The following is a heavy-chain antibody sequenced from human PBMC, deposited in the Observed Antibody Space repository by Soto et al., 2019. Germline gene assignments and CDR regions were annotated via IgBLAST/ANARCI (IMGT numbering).Heavy chain of an antibody. CDR2: INRSGST. J-gene: IGHJ3*02. Sequence: PSETLSLTCSVSGGSINNTNYSWFWIRHPPGKGLDWIAEINRSGSTNYNPSLKSRVTISVDTSKNQFSLKLSSVTAADTAVYYCARKVRWLYAFDIWGQGTMVTVS. V-gene: IGHV4-39*07. CDR3: ARKVRWLYAFDI. D-gene: IGHD3-22*01. CDR1: GGSINNTNYS.